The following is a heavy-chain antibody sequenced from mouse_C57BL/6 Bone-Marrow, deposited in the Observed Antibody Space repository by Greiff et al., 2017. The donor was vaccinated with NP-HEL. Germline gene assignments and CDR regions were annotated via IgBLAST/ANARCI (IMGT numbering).Heavy chain of an antibody. Sequence: QVQLKQSGAELVRPGSSVKLSCKASGYTFTSYWMHWVKQRPIQGLEWIVNIDPSDSETHYNQKFKDKATLTVDKSSSTAYMQLSSLTSEDSAVYYCARRDYYGSSPFWYFDVWGTGTTVTVSS. CDR3: ARRDYYGSSPFWYFDV. CDR2: IDPSDSET. J-gene: IGHJ1*03. V-gene: IGHV1-52*01. CDR1: GYTFTSYW. D-gene: IGHD1-1*01.